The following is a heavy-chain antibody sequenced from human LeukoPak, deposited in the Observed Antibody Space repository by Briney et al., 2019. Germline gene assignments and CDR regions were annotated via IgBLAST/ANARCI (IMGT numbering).Heavy chain of an antibody. J-gene: IGHJ4*02. CDR3: ARDRRDGYNFRRGVFWN. CDR2: ISSSGSTI. CDR1: GFTFSDYY. Sequence: PGGSLRLSCAASGFTFSDYYMSWIRQAPGKGLEWVSYISSSGSTIYYADSVKGRFTISRDNAKNSLYLQMNSLRAEDTAVYYCARDRRDGYNFRRGVFWNWGQGTLVTVSS. V-gene: IGHV3-11*04. D-gene: IGHD5-24*01.